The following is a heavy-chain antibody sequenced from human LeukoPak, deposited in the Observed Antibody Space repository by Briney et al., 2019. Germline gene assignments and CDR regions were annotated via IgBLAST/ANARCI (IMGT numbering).Heavy chain of an antibody. Sequence: PGGSLRLSCVASGFTFSSFSMHWVRQAPGNGLEWVAVISHDGSHKSYADSVRGRFTISRDNSKNTLSLQMSTLRPEDTALFYCARDPNRLADYGGDYFDHWGQGTLVTVSS. J-gene: IGHJ4*02. V-gene: IGHV3-30*04. CDR1: GFTFSSFS. CDR3: ARDPNRLADYGGDYFDH. D-gene: IGHD4-23*01. CDR2: ISHDGSHK.